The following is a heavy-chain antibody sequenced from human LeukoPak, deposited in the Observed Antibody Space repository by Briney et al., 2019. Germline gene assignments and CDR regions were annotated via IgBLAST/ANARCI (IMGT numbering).Heavy chain of an antibody. D-gene: IGHD3-10*01. J-gene: IGHJ6*03. V-gene: IGHV4-59*01. CDR2: IYYSGST. CDR3: ARDNYYGSGSPRYYYYYMDV. Sequence: PSETLSLTSTVSGGSISSYYWSWIRQPPGKGLEWIGYIYYSGSTNYNPSLKSRVTISVDTSKNQFSLKLSSVTAADTAVYYCARDNYYGSGSPRYYYYYMDVWGKGTTVTVSS. CDR1: GGSISSYY.